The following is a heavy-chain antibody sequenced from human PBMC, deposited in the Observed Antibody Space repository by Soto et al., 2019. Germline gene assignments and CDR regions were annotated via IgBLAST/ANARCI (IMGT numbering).Heavy chain of an antibody. V-gene: IGHV4-30-2*02. J-gene: IGHJ4*02. CDR2: IYERGRT. Sequence: SETLSLTCIVSGASISTGGYSWSWIRQPPGKGPEWIGYIYERGRTYYKPSLKSRASISMDKSRNQFSVRLTSVTAADTAVYYCSYGSSFDYWGQGTLVTVSS. CDR1: GASISTGGYS. CDR3: SYGSSFDY. D-gene: IGHD3-10*01.